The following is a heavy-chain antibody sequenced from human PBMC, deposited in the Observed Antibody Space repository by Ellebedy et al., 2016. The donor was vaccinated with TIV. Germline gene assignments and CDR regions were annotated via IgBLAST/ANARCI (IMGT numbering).Heavy chain of an antibody. Sequence: AASVKVSCKVSGYTLTELSMHWVRQAPGKGLEWMGGFDPEDGETIYAQKFQGRVTMTEDTSTDTAYMELSSLRSEDTAVYYCARDHPVAATPYGDPYYFDYWGQGTLVTVSS. CDR1: GYTLTELS. J-gene: IGHJ4*02. D-gene: IGHD2-15*01. CDR2: FDPEDGET. V-gene: IGHV1-24*01. CDR3: ARDHPVAATPYGDPYYFDY.